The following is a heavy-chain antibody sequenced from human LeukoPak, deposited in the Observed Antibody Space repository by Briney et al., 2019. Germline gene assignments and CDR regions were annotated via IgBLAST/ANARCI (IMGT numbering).Heavy chain of an antibody. D-gene: IGHD1-26*01. CDR1: DGSINSYY. Sequence: SETLSLTCSVSDGSINSYYWNWIRRPPGKGLEWIGYIYYNGNTNYSPSLKSRVTMSVDTSKNLFSLKVSSVTAADTAVYYCARGRSNYYGMDVRGQGTTVTVSS. CDR2: IYYNGNT. CDR3: ARGRSNYYGMDV. V-gene: IGHV4-59*01. J-gene: IGHJ6*02.